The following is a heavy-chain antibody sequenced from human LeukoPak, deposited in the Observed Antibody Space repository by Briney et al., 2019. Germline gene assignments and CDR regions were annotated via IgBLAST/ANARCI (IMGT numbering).Heavy chain of an antibody. V-gene: IGHV4-59*01. J-gene: IGHJ4*02. CDR1: GGSISSYY. CDR2: IYYSGST. Sequence: PETLSLTCTVSGGSISSYYWSWIRQPPGKGLEWIGYIYYSGSTNYNPSLKSRVTISVDTSKNQFSLKLSSVTAADTAVYYCARSLPVFHSSWYDYWGQGTLVTVSS. CDR3: ARSLPVFHSSWYDY. D-gene: IGHD6-13*01.